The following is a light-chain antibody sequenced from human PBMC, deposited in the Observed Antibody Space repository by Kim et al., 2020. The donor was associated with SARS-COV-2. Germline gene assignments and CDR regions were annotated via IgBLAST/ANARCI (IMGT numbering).Light chain of an antibody. Sequence: QSALTQPASVSGSPGQSITISCTGTSSDVGGYNYVSWYQQHPGKAPKLMIYDVSKRPSGVSNRFSGSKSGNTASLTISGLQAEDEADYYCSSYTSSSPWVFGGGTKLTVL. CDR1: SSDVGGYNY. J-gene: IGLJ3*02. CDR2: DVS. CDR3: SSYTSSSPWV. V-gene: IGLV2-14*01.